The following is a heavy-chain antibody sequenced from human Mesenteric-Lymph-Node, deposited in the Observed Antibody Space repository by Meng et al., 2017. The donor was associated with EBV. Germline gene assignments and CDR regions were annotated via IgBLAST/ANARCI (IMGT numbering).Heavy chain of an antibody. J-gene: IGHJ4*02. CDR1: VGTFSDWS. D-gene: IGHD3-16*01. CDR3: ARDQGGF. V-gene: IGHV4-34*02. Sequence: QGQLQQGGAGLLKPSETLSLTCAVYVGTFSDWSWSWFRQTPEKGLEWIGEINHRGETNYSPSLKSRLTLSVDTSKNQFSLRLTSVTAADIAVYYCARDQGGFWGQGTLVTVSS. CDR2: INHRGET.